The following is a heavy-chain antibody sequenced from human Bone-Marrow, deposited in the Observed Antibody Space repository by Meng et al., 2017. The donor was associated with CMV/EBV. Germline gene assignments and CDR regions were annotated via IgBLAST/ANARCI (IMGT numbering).Heavy chain of an antibody. CDR3: ARGSGDVVVPAAWPTKYYYYYYGMDV. D-gene: IGHD2-2*01. V-gene: IGHV1-18*04. Sequence: ASVKVSCKASGYTFTGYYMHWVRQAPGQGLEWMGWISAYNSNTNYAQKLQGRVTMTTDTSTSTAYMELRSLRSDDTAVYYCARGSGDVVVPAAWPTKYYYYYYGMDVWGQGTTVTVSS. J-gene: IGHJ6*02. CDR1: GYTFTGYY. CDR2: ISAYNSNT.